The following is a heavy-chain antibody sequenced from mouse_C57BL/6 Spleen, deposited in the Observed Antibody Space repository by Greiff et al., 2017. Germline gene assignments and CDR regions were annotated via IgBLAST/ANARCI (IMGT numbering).Heavy chain of an antibody. CDR1: GFSFNTYA. CDR2: IRSKSNNYAT. CDR3: VRYSEYYGRPHWYFDV. V-gene: IGHV10-1*01. J-gene: IGHJ1*03. D-gene: IGHD1-1*01. Sequence: EVKLMESGGGLVQPKGSLKLSCAASGFSFNTYAMNWVRQAPGKGLEWVARIRSKSNNYATSYAALVKDRFTISRADSESMLYRQVNNLKTEGTAMYYGVRYSEYYGRPHWYFDVWGTGTSVTVSS.